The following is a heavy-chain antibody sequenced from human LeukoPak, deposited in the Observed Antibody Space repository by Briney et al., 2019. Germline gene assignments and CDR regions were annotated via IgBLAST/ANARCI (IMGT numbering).Heavy chain of an antibody. J-gene: IGHJ4*02. V-gene: IGHV3-30*04. CDR1: GFTFSSYA. Sequence: PGRSLRLSCAASGFTFSSYAMHWVRQAPGKGLEWVAVISYDGSNKYYADSVKGRFTISRDNSKNTLYLQMNSLRAEDTAVYYCASDRVSSGWFEPFDYWGQGTLVTVSS. D-gene: IGHD6-19*01. CDR3: ASDRVSSGWFEPFDY. CDR2: ISYDGSNK.